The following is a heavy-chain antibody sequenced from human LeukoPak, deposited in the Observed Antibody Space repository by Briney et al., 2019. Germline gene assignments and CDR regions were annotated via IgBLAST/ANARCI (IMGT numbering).Heavy chain of an antibody. CDR3: AREYSSSSGKNAFDV. V-gene: IGHV4-4*07. J-gene: IGHJ3*01. Sequence: SETLSLTCTVSGGSISTYYWSLIRQPAGKGLEWIGRTYASGNTNYNPSLKSRVTMSLDTSKNQFSLRLTSVTAADTAVYYCAREYSSSSGKNAFDVWGQGTMDTVSS. CDR1: GGSISTYY. D-gene: IGHD6-6*01. CDR2: TYASGNT.